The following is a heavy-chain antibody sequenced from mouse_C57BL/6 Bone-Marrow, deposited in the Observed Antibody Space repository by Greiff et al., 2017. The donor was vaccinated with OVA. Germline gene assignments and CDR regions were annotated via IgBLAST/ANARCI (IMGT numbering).Heavy chain of an antibody. J-gene: IGHJ3*01. CDR2: IYPRSGNT. V-gene: IGHV1-81*01. CDR1: GYTFTSYG. CDR3: ARGDYYGSSEMAY. D-gene: IGHD1-1*01. Sequence: QVQLKQSGAELARPGASVKLSCKASGYTFTSYGISWVKQRTGQGLEWIGEIYPRSGNTYYNEKFKGKATLTADKSSSTAYMELRSLTSEDSAVYFCARGDYYGSSEMAYWGQGTLVTVSA.